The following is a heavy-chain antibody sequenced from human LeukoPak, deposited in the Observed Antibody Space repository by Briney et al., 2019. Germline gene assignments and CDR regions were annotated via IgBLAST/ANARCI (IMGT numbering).Heavy chain of an antibody. J-gene: IGHJ1*01. CDR3: AKDASGWYVKYFQH. Sequence: PGGSLRLSCAASGFTFSSYGMHWVRQAPGKGLEWVAVISYDGSNKYYADSVKGRFTISRDNSKNTLYLQMNSLRAEDTAVYYCAKDASGWYVKYFQHWGQGTLVTVSS. CDR2: ISYDGSNK. CDR1: GFTFSSYG. V-gene: IGHV3-30*18. D-gene: IGHD6-19*01.